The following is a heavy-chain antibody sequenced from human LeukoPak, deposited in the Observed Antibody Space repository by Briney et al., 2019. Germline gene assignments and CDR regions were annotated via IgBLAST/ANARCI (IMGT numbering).Heavy chain of an antibody. J-gene: IGHJ6*02. D-gene: IGHD3-10*01. CDR3: ARGKYYYGSGSYYYDYYGMDV. Sequence: SETLSLTCAVYGGSFSGYDWSWIRQPPGKALKGIGEINHSGSTNYNPSLKSPVTISVDTSKSQFSLKLSSVTAADTAVYYCARGKYYYGSGSYYYDYYGMDVWGQGTTVTVSS. V-gene: IGHV4-34*01. CDR1: GGSFSGYD. CDR2: INHSGST.